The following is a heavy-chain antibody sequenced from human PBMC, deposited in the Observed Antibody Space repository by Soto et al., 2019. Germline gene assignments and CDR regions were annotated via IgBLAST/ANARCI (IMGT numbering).Heavy chain of an antibody. V-gene: IGHV1-2*04. CDR3: AREGSGSGSYLHYYYGMDV. J-gene: IGHJ6*02. Sequence: ASVKVSCKASGYTFTGYYMHWVRQAPGQGLEWMGWINPNSGGTNYAQKVQGWVTMTRDTSISTAYMELSRLRSDDTAVYYCAREGSGSGSYLHYYYGMDVWGQGTTVTVSS. CDR2: INPNSGGT. D-gene: IGHD3-10*01. CDR1: GYTFTGYY.